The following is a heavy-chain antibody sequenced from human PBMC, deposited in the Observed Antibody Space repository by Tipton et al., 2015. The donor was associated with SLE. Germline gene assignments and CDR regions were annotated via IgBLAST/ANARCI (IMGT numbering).Heavy chain of an antibody. CDR1: GFTFNSYA. Sequence: SLRLSCVASGFTFNSYAMSWIRQAPGKGLDWVSWISSSGSITYYADSVKGRFTISRDNAKNSLYLQMDSLRAEDTAVYYCARVRFSGSYPLDYWGQGALVSVSS. CDR2: ISSSGSIT. J-gene: IGHJ4*02. D-gene: IGHD3-16*02. V-gene: IGHV3-11*04. CDR3: ARVRFSGSYPLDY.